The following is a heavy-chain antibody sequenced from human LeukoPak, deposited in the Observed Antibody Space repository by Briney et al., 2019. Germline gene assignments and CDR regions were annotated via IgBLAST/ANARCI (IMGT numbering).Heavy chain of an antibody. Sequence: GGSLRLSCAASGFTVTSSYMTWVRQAPGKGLEWVSYISSSGSTIYYADSVKGRFTISRDNAKNSLYLQMNSLRAEDTAVYYCAELGITMIGGVWGKGTTVTISS. CDR2: ISSSGSTI. CDR1: GFTVTSSY. CDR3: AELGITMIGGV. J-gene: IGHJ6*04. D-gene: IGHD3-10*02. V-gene: IGHV3-48*03.